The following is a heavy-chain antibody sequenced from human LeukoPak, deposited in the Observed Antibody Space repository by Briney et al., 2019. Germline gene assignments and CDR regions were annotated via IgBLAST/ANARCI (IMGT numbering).Heavy chain of an antibody. CDR1: GGYISSYY. CDR2: IHYNGNT. V-gene: IGHV4-59*01. Sequence: SETLSLTSTVSGGYISSYYWSWIRQPPGKGLEWIAYIHYNGNTNYNPSLKSRVTISADTSKNQLSLKLSSATAADTAVYYCARRLELRGYYYHGMDVWGQGTTVTVSS. J-gene: IGHJ6*02. D-gene: IGHD1-7*01. CDR3: ARRLELRGYYYHGMDV.